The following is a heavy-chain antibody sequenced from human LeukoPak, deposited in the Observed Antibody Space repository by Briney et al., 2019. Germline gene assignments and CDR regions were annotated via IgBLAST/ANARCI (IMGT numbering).Heavy chain of an antibody. D-gene: IGHD3-22*01. V-gene: IGHV3-9*01. CDR1: GFTFDDYA. Sequence: PGRSLRLSCAASGFTFDDYAMHWVRQAPGKGLEWVSGISWNSGSIGYADSVKGRFTISRDNAKNSLYLQMNSLRAEDTALYYCAKGRDYDSSGYEDDAFDIWGQGTMVTVSS. CDR2: ISWNSGSI. J-gene: IGHJ3*02. CDR3: AKGRDYDSSGYEDDAFDI.